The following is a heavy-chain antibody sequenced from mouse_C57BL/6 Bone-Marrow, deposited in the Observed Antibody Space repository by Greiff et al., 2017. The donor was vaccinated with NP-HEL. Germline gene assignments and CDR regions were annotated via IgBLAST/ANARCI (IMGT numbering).Heavy chain of an antibody. V-gene: IGHV1-64*01. D-gene: IGHD1-1*01. CDR2: IHPNSGRT. Sequence: QVQLQQPGAELVKPGASVKLSCKASGYTFTSYWMPWVKQRPGQGLEWIGMIHPNSGRTNYNEKFKSKATLTVDNSSSTAYLQLSSLTSEDSAVYYCARLHYGSSYCAMDYWGQGTSVTVSS. CDR1: GYTFTSYW. CDR3: ARLHYGSSYCAMDY. J-gene: IGHJ4*01.